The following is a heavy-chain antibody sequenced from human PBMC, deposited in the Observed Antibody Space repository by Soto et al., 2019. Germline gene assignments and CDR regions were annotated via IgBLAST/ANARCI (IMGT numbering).Heavy chain of an antibody. V-gene: IGHV3-7*01. CDR3: ARSYLTGYDY. CDR1: GFTFTNYW. Sequence: PGGSLRLSCAASGFTFTNYWMSWVRQAPGKGLEWVANIKQDGSEKYYVDSVKGRFAISRDNTKNSLYLQMNSLGAEDTALYYCARSYLTGYDYWSQGTLVTVSS. D-gene: IGHD7-27*01. J-gene: IGHJ4*02. CDR2: IKQDGSEK.